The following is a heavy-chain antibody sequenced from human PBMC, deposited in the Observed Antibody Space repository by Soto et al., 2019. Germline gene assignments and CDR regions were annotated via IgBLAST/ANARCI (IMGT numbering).Heavy chain of an antibody. D-gene: IGHD3-9*01. CDR3: AGSITIFCLVTGRFDY. V-gene: IGHV3-74*01. CDR2: INSDGSST. J-gene: IGHJ4*02. Sequence: EVQLVESGGGLVQPGGSLRLSCAASGFTFSRYWMHWVRQAPGKGLVWVSRINSDGSSTSYEDSVKGRFTISRDNAKNTLYLQMNSLRAEDTAVYYCAGSITIFCLVTGRFDYWGQGTLVTVSS. CDR1: GFTFSRYW.